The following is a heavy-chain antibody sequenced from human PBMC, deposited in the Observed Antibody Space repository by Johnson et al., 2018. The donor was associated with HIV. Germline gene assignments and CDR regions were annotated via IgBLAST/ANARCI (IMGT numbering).Heavy chain of an antibody. V-gene: IGHV3-66*01. CDR2: IYSGGDT. J-gene: IGHJ3*02. CDR3: ARAPGFSRAFDI. D-gene: IGHD3-10*01. Sequence: EVQLVESGGGLVKPGRSLRLSCAASGFTFSDYYMSWIRQAPGKGLEWVSVIYSGGDTYYADSVKGRFTISRDDSKNTLYLQMNRLTAEDTAVYYCARAPGFSRAFDIWPRDNGHRLF. CDR1: GFTFSDYY.